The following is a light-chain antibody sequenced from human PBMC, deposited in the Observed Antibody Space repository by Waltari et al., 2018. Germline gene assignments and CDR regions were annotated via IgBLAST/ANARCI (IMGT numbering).Light chain of an antibody. Sequence: QSVLTQPPSASGAPGQRVTISCSGSSSNLGSNYVFWYQQLPGTAPKLLIHRKNQRPAGVPDRFSGSKSGTSASLAISGLRPEDEAVYYCAAWDDSLTGSVLFGGGTKLTVL. V-gene: IGLV1-47*01. J-gene: IGLJ2*01. CDR1: SSNLGSNY. CDR2: RKN. CDR3: AAWDDSLTGSVL.